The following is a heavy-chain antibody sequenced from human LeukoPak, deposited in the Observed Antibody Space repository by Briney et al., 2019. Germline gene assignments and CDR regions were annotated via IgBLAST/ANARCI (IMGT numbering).Heavy chain of an antibody. V-gene: IGHV3-30*12. D-gene: IGHD2-21*02. CDR2: MYSDGSTT. Sequence: GRSLRLSCAASGFTVNNYGVHWVRQAPGKGREWVAVMYSDGSTTFYGDSVKGRFTISRDNTKNTLFLQMNSLRADDTAVYYCARLVVTGIDYWGQGALVTVSS. CDR3: ARLVVTGIDY. J-gene: IGHJ4*02. CDR1: GFTVNNYG.